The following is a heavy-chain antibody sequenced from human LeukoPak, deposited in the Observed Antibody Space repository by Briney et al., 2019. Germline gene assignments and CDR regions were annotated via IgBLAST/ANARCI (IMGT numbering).Heavy chain of an antibody. CDR3: PKYVNFEVILTGYLDG. CDR2: IRYDGSNK. Sequence: GGSLRLSCAASGFTFSSYGMHWVRQAPGKGLEWVAFIRYDGSNKYYADSVKGRFTISRDNSKNTLYLQMNSLRAEDTAVYYCPKYVNFEVILTGYLDGWGQGTLVTVSS. J-gene: IGHJ4*02. CDR1: GFTFSSYG. V-gene: IGHV3-30*02. D-gene: IGHD3-9*01.